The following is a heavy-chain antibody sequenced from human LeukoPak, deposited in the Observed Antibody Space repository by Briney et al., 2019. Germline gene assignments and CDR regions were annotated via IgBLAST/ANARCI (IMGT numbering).Heavy chain of an antibody. D-gene: IGHD6-13*01. V-gene: IGHV4-59*01. CDR3: AALIPGYSSSWYGGVY. CDR2: IYYSGST. J-gene: IGHJ4*02. CDR1: GGSISSYY. Sequence: SETLSLTCTVSGGSISSYYWSWIRQPPGKGLEWIGYIYYSGSTNYNPSLRSRVTISVDTSKSQFSLKLSSVTAADTAVYYCAALIPGYSSSWYGGVYWGQGTLVTVSS.